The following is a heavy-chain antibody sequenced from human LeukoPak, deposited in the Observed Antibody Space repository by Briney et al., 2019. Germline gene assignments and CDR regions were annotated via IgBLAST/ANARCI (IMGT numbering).Heavy chain of an antibody. J-gene: IGHJ4*02. CDR1: GFTFIRYC. CDR2: ISTGSTYI. Sequence: GGSLRLSCTASGFTFIRYCMNWVRQAPGKGLEWISSISTGSTYINYADSVKGRFTISRYNAKNSLFLQLNSLSAEDTAVYYCETYDGAGQRFWGQGTLVAVSS. V-gene: IGHV3-21*01. D-gene: IGHD3-22*01. CDR3: ETYDGAGQRF.